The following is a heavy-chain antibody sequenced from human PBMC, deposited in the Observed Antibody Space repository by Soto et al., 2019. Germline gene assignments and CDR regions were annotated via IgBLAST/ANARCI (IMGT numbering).Heavy chain of an antibody. CDR2: IYYSGST. Sequence: SETLSLTCTVSGGSISNYYWSWIRQPPGKGLEWIGYIYYSGSTSYNPALKSRVIISVDTSKNQFSLKLSSVTAADTAVYYCARGYFSDTKFPSGGMYVWGQGTTVTVSS. J-gene: IGHJ6*02. V-gene: IGHV4-59*01. CDR1: GGSISNYY. CDR3: ARGYFSDTKFPSGGMYV. D-gene: IGHD3-22*01.